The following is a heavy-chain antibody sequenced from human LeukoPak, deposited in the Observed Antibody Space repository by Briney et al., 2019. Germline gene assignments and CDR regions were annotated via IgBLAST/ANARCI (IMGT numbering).Heavy chain of an antibody. Sequence: SETLSLTCTVSGGSISSSSYYWGWIRQPPGKGLEWIGSIYYSGSTYYNPSLKSRVTISVDTSKNQFSLKLSSVTAADTAVYYCARGSHYYGSGRKGGGAFDIWGQGTMVTVSS. CDR2: IYYSGST. CDR3: ARGSHYYGSGRKGGGAFDI. V-gene: IGHV4-39*07. J-gene: IGHJ3*02. CDR1: GGSISSSSYY. D-gene: IGHD3-10*01.